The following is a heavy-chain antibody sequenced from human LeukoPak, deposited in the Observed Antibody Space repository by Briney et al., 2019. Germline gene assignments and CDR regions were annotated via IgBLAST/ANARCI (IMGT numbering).Heavy chain of an antibody. CDR1: GFTFSSYG. CDR2: IWYDGSNK. V-gene: IGHV3-33*01. J-gene: IGHJ6*02. Sequence: GRSLRLSCAASGFTFSSYGMHWVRQAPGKGLEWVAVIWYDGSNKYYADSVKGRFTISRDNSKNTLYLQMNSLRAEDTAVYYCAREVPMVRGVTAYYYYGMDVWGQGTTVTVSS. CDR3: AREVPMVRGVTAYYYYGMDV. D-gene: IGHD3-10*01.